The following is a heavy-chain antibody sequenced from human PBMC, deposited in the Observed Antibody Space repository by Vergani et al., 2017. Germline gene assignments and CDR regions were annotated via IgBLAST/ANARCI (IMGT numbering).Heavy chain of an antibody. CDR2: IYYSGST. J-gene: IGHJ4*02. CDR3: ATGHGWLFDY. Sequence: QVQLQESGPGLVKPSETLSLTCTVSGGSISSYYWSWIRQPPGKGLEWIGYIYYSGSTNYNPSLKSRVTISVDTSKNQFSLKLSSVTAADTAVYYCATGHGWLFDYWGQGTLVTVSS. V-gene: IGHV4-59*01. CDR1: GGSISSYY. D-gene: IGHD3-22*01.